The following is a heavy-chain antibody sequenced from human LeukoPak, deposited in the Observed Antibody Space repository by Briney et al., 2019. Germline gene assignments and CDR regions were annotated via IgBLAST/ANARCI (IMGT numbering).Heavy chain of an antibody. V-gene: IGHV3-9*01. CDR3: IKDMGFDLLKDAFDL. J-gene: IGHJ3*01. D-gene: IGHD1-26*01. Sequence: SLRLSCAASGFSLDDYAMHWVRQAPGQGLEWVSSISWDGRNMAYAASVKGRFTISRDNAQNSLYLQMYSLKIDDTAFYYCIKDMGFDLLKDAFDLWGQGMLVTVSS. CDR2: ISWDGRNM. CDR1: GFSLDDYA.